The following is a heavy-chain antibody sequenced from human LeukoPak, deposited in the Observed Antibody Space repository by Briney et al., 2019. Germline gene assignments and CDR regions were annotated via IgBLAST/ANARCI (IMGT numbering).Heavy chain of an antibody. V-gene: IGHV3-48*04. CDR1: GFTFSSYS. J-gene: IGHJ4*02. CDR3: ARSSGSYSTHFDY. D-gene: IGHD1-26*01. CDR2: ISSSSSTI. Sequence: PGGSLRLSYAASGFTFSSYSMNWVRQAPGKGLEWVSYISSSSSTIYYADSVKGRFTISRDNAKNSLYLQMNSLRAEDTAVYYCARSSGSYSTHFDYWGQGTLVTVSS.